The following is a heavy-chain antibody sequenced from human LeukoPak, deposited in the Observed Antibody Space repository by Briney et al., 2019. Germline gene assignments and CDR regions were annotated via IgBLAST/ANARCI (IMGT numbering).Heavy chain of an antibody. J-gene: IGHJ4*02. CDR3: ARVLSGTTALDY. D-gene: IGHD1-20*01. Sequence: GASVTVSCKASGYTFTSYGISWVRQAPAPGLEWMGWISVYNVNTNYAQKFQGRVTMTTDTSTNTAYMELRSLRSDDTAVYYCARVLSGTTALDYWGQGTLVTVSS. CDR2: ISVYNVNT. CDR1: GYTFTSYG. V-gene: IGHV1-18*01.